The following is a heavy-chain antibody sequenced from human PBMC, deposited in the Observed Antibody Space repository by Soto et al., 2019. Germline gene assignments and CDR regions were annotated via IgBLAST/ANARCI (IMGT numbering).Heavy chain of an antibody. CDR1: GFSLSTSGVG. Sequence: QITLKESGPTLVKPTQTLTLTCTFSGFSLSTSGVGVGWIRQPPGKALEWLALIYWDDDTRYSPSLKSRLIITKDTSKNQVVLTMTNMDPVDTATYYCARSFCSGCPNYGMDVWGQGTTVTVSS. J-gene: IGHJ6*02. CDR2: IYWDDDT. CDR3: ARSFCSGCPNYGMDV. D-gene: IGHD3-3*01. V-gene: IGHV2-5*02.